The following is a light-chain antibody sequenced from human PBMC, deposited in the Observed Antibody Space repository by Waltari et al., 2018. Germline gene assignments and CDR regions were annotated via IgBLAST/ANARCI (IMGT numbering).Light chain of an antibody. CDR1: SCSVSTCHY. CDR2: STN. J-gene: IGLJ3*02. V-gene: IGLV8-61*01. CDR3: VLYMGSGIWV. Sequence: QTVVPQEPSFSVSPGGTVTLTCGLSSCSVSTCHYPHWFQQTPGQAPRTLIYSTNARSSGVPDRFSGSILGNKAALTITGAQALDESDYYCVLYMGSGIWVFGGGTKLTVL.